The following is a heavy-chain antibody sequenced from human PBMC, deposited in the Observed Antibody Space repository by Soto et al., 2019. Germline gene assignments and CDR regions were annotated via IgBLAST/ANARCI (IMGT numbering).Heavy chain of an antibody. V-gene: IGHV4-4*07. Sequence: SETLSLTCTVSGGSINTFYWSWVRQPAGKGLEWTGRIFSSGSTSFNPSLESRVAMSVDTSKNHFSLNLSSVTAADMAVYYCAREGSYSAYNFAHGIQLWSFDFWGQGAMVTVYS. J-gene: IGHJ4*02. CDR3: AREGSYSAYNFAHGIQLWSFDF. CDR2: IFSSGST. D-gene: IGHD5-18*01. CDR1: GGSINTFY.